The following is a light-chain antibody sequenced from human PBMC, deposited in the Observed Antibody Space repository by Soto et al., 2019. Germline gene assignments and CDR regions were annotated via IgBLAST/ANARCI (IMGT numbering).Light chain of an antibody. Sequence: EIVLTQSPGTLSLSPGERATLSCRASQSVSSSYLAWYQQKPGQAPRLLIYGASSRATGIPDRFGGSGSGTDFTLTISRLEPEDLAVYYCQQYGSSPFTFGPGTKVDIK. CDR1: QSVSSSY. V-gene: IGKV3-20*01. CDR3: QQYGSSPFT. J-gene: IGKJ3*01. CDR2: GAS.